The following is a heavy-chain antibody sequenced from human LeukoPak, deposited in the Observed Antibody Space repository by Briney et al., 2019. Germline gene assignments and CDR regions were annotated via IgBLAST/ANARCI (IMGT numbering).Heavy chain of an antibody. CDR2: ISRDGSNT. CDR3: AKDGAYCGGDCPGPYYFDY. J-gene: IGHJ4*02. Sequence: GGSLRLSCAASGFTFGNYWMHWVRQAPGKGLVWVSRISRDGSNTNYADSVKGRFTISRDNAKSTLYLQMNSLRAGDTAVYYCAKDGAYCGGDCPGPYYFDYWGQGTLVTVSS. V-gene: IGHV3-74*01. D-gene: IGHD2-21*02. CDR1: GFTFGNYW.